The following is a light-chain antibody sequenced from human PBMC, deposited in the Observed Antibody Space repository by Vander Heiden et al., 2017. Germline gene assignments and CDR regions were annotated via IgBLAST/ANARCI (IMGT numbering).Light chain of an antibody. Sequence: QSVLTPPPSVSGATGQRVPISCTVSSSNTGAGYDVHWYQQLPGTAPKLLIYGNSTRPSGVPDRFSGSKSGTSASLAITGLQAEDEADYYCQSYDSSLSGWVFGGGTKLTVL. J-gene: IGLJ3*02. CDR3: QSYDSSLSGWV. V-gene: IGLV1-40*01. CDR1: SSNTGAGYD. CDR2: GNS.